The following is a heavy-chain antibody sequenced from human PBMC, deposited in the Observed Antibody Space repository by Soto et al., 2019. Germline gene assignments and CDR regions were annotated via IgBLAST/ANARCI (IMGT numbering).Heavy chain of an antibody. J-gene: IGHJ3*02. CDR2: ISTFNGKT. V-gene: IGHV1-18*01. Sequence: QVQLVQSGGEVKKPGASVKVSCKASGYTFTSHGISWVRQAPGQGLEWMGWISTFNGKTDYAQKFQGRVTMTADTRTSTGYMELRSLCSDDTAVYYCARLLTEGVTYREDAFDIWGQGTKVTVSS. D-gene: IGHD3-9*01. CDR1: GYTFTSHG. CDR3: ARLLTEGVTYREDAFDI.